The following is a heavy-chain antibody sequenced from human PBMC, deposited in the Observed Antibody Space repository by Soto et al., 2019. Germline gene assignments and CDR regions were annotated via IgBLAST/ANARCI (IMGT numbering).Heavy chain of an antibody. Sequence: QVQLQESGPGLVKPSGTLSLTCAGSSGSISSSNWWSWVGQPPGKGLEWIGEIYTSGSTNCNPSPKSRVTIAVAKSKNQFSLKLSSVTGADTGVYYCARWGLLEWFDIWGQGTMVTVSS. J-gene: IGHJ3*02. CDR3: ARWGLLEWFDI. CDR2: IYTSGST. CDR1: SGSISSSNW. D-gene: IGHD3-3*01. V-gene: IGHV4-4*02.